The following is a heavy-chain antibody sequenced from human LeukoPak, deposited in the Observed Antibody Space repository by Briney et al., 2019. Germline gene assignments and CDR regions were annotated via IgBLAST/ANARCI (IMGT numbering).Heavy chain of an antibody. CDR2: INDSGRA. D-gene: IGHD1-7*01. CDR3: ARRWNYGRNYYIDV. Sequence: KASETLSLTCAVYGGSFSNYYWSWIRQPPGKGLDWLAEINDSGRANYNPSLMSRVTVSVDTSKNQFSLRLTSVTATDTAVYYCARRWNYGRNYYIDVWGKGATVSVSS. CDR1: GGSFSNYY. V-gene: IGHV4-34*01. J-gene: IGHJ6*03.